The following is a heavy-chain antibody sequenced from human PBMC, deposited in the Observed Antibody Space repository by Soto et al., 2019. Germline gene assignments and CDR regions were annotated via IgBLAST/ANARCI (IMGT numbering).Heavy chain of an antibody. J-gene: IGHJ4*02. CDR3: ARGGRYDSSGYYPYYFDY. V-gene: IGHV4-61*05. D-gene: IGHD3-22*01. CDR1: GGSISSSSYY. CDR2: IYYSGST. Sequence: SETLSLTCTVSGGSISSSSYYWGWIRQPPGKGLEWIGYIYYSGSTNYNPSLKSRVTISVDTSKNQFSLKLSSVTAADTAVYYCARGGRYDSSGYYPYYFDYWGQGTLVTVSS.